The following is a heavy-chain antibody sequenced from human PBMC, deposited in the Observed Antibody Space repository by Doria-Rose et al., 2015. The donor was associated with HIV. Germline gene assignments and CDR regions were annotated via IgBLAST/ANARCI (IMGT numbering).Heavy chain of an antibody. J-gene: IGHJ4*02. CDR2: ISSTSAYI. Sequence: VQLVQSGVGLVRPGGSLRLSCATSGFTFSSHRINWVRQAPGKGLEWVSSISSTSAYINYADSVRGRFTISRDSARNSLYLQMDSVRAEDTAIYYCATGVTLDYWGQGTLVTVSS. V-gene: IGHV3-21*01. CDR1: GFTFSSHR. D-gene: IGHD3-10*01. CDR3: ATGVTLDY.